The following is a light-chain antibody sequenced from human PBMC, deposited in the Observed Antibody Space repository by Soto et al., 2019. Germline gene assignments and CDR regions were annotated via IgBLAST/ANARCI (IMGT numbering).Light chain of an antibody. Sequence: DIQMTQSPSTLSASVGDRVTITCRASQSIDIYLAWYQQKPGKAPKVLIYQASSLESGVPSRFSGSGSGTEFTLTISSLQPDDFGTYYCQQYNSYSWTFGPGTKVEIK. V-gene: IGKV1-5*03. J-gene: IGKJ1*01. CDR1: QSIDIY. CDR3: QQYNSYSWT. CDR2: QAS.